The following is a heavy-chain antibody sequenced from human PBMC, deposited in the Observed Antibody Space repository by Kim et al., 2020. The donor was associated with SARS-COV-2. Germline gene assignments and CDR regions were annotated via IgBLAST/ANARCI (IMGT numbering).Heavy chain of an antibody. J-gene: IGHJ4*02. V-gene: IGHV1-69*13. CDR1: GGTFSSYA. Sequence: SVKVSCKASGGTFSSYAISWVRQAPGQGLEWMGGIIPIFGTANYAQKFQGRVTITADESTSTAYMELSSLRSEDTAVYYCARDPRAGYGSGINFDYWGQGTLVTVSS. D-gene: IGHD3-10*01. CDR2: IIPIFGTA. CDR3: ARDPRAGYGSGINFDY.